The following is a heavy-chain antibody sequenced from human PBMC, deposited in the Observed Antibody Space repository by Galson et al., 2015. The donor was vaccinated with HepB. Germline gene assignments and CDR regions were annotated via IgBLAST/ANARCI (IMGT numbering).Heavy chain of an antibody. V-gene: IGHV4-39*07. Sequence: LSLTCSVSGGSISSSTYYWGWIRQPPGKGLEWIGSIFYSGITYYNPSLKSRVTISADTSQNQFSLKLSSVTAADTAVYSCARGTSDAFDIWGQGTMVTVSS. CDR3: ARGTSDAFDI. D-gene: IGHD2-2*01. J-gene: IGHJ3*02. CDR1: GGSISSSTYY. CDR2: IFYSGIT.